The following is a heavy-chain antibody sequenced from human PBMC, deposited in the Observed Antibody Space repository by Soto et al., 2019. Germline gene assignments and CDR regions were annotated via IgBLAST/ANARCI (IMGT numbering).Heavy chain of an antibody. Sequence: SETLPLTCTVSGGSISNYYWSWVRQPPGKGLEWIGYIYDSGSTNYNPSLKSRVTISVDTSKNQFSLRLTSVTAADTAVYYCAAAPRYWSQGTLVTVS. CDR3: AAAPRY. V-gene: IGHV4-59*01. CDR1: GGSISNYY. D-gene: IGHD2-15*01. CDR2: IYDSGST. J-gene: IGHJ4*02.